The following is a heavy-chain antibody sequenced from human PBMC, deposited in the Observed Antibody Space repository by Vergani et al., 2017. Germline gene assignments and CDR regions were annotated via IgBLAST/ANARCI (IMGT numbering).Heavy chain of an antibody. CDR1: GAAIKDFY. J-gene: IGHJ5*02. D-gene: IGHD2/OR15-2a*01. CDR3: ARDRELYCRSTTSCHNWFDP. CDR2: VYYTGST. V-gene: IGHV4-59*01. Sequence: QVQLQESGPGLVKPSETLSLTCTVSGAAIKDFYWSWFRQPPGKGLEWIGYVYYTGSTTYNPSLKSRVTISVDTSNNQFSLRMTSLTAADTAIYYCARDRELYCRSTTSCHNWFDPWGQGSLVTVSS.